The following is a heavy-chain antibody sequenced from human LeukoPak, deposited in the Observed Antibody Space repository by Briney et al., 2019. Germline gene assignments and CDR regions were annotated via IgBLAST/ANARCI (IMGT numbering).Heavy chain of an antibody. D-gene: IGHD2-2*01. CDR3: AVYCSSTSCERSLVDY. J-gene: IGHJ4*02. Sequence: SETLSLTCTVSGGSISSSSYYWGWIRQPPGKGLEWIGSIYYSGSTYYNPSLKSRVTISVDTSKNQFSLKLSSVTAADTAVYYCAVYCSSTSCERSLVDYWGQGTLVTVSS. V-gene: IGHV4-39*07. CDR2: IYYSGST. CDR1: GGSISSSSYY.